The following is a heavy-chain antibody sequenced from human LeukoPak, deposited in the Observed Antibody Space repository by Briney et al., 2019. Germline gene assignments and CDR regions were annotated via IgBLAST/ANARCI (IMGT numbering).Heavy chain of an antibody. CDR3: ARGRTYYDFWSGSPFDP. V-gene: IGHV4-34*01. CDR2: INHSGST. J-gene: IGHJ5*02. CDR1: GGSFSGYY. D-gene: IGHD3-3*01. Sequence: SETLSLTCAVYGGSFSGYYWSWIRQPPGKGLEWIGEINHSGSTNYNPSLKSRVTISVDTSKNQFSLKLSPVTAADTAVYYCARGRTYYDFWSGSPFDPWGQGTLVTVSS.